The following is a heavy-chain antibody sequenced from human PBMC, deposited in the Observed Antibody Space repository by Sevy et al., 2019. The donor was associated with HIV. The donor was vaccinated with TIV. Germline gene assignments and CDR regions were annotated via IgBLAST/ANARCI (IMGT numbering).Heavy chain of an antibody. D-gene: IGHD3-3*01. CDR2: ISGSGGNT. J-gene: IGHJ5*02. CDR3: AKGERLFGVVTPSWFDP. CDR1: GFTFSSYA. V-gene: IGHV3-23*01. Sequence: GGSLRLSCAASGFTFSSYAMTWVRQAPGKGLEWVSAISGSGGNTYYADSVKGRFTISRDNSKNTLYRQMNSLRAEDTAVYNCAKGERLFGVVTPSWFDPWGQGTLVTVSS.